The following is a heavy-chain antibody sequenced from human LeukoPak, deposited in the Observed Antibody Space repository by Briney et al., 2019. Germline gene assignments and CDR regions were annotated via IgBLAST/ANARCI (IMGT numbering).Heavy chain of an antibody. Sequence: GGSLRLSCAASGLSFSGSAMHWVRQAPVKGLEWVGRIRSKGNNYATAYGTSVKGRFTISRDDSKDTAYLQMNSLKTEDTAVYYCNPPPHYSDHWGQGTLVTVSS. CDR2: IRSKGNNYAT. CDR1: GLSFSGSA. J-gene: IGHJ4*02. CDR3: NPPPHYSDH. V-gene: IGHV3-73*01.